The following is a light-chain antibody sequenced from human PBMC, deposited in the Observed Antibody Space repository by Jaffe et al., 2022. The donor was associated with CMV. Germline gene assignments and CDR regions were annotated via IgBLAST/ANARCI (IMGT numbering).Light chain of an antibody. CDR1: QNITKY. J-gene: IGKJ2*01. CDR3: QQNYNIPYT. V-gene: IGKV1-39*01. Sequence: DIQMTQSPSSLSASVGDRVTITCRASQNITKYLNWYQQKPGKAPKILIYVAFSLQSEVPSRFSGSGSGTDFALTINSLQPEDFATYYCQQNYNIPYTFGQGTRVDIK. CDR2: VAF.